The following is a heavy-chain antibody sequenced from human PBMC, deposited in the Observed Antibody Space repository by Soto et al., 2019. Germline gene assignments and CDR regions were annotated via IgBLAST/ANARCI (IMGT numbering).Heavy chain of an antibody. V-gene: IGHV3-66*01. CDR2: IYSGGST. D-gene: IGHD2-15*01. CDR3: ARDLIWALTSNCSGGSCYP. CDR1: GFTVSSNY. Sequence: GGSLRLSCAASGFTVSSNYMSWVRQAPGKGLEWVSVIYSGGSTYYADSVKGRFTISRDNSKNTLYLQMNSLRAEDTAVYYCARDLIWALTSNCSGGSCYPWGQGTLVTVSS. J-gene: IGHJ5*02.